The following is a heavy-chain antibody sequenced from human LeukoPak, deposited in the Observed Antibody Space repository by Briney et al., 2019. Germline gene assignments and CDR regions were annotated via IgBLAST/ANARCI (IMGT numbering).Heavy chain of an antibody. CDR1: GYRFTNYW. CDR2: IYPGDSET. D-gene: IGHD3-22*01. CDR3: ARGTYYDSSGYSGVRLFDY. Sequence: GESLKISCKGSGYRFTNYWIGWVRQMPGKGLEWMGIIYPGDSETRYSPSFQGRVTISADKSISTAYLQWSSLKASDTAMYYCARGTYYDSSGYSGVRLFDYWGQGTLLTVSS. V-gene: IGHV5-51*01. J-gene: IGHJ4*02.